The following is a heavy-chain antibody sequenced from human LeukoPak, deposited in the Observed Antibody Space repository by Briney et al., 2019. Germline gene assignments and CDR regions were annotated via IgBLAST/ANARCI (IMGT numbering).Heavy chain of an antibody. CDR2: INPSGGST. CDR3: ASTREVAAAGPNFDY. V-gene: IGHV1-46*01. J-gene: IGHJ4*02. Sequence: ASVKVFCKASGYTFTSYYMHWVRQAPGQGLEWMGIINPSGGSTSYAQKFQGRVTMTRDMSTSTVYMELSSLRSEDTAVYYCASTREVAAAGPNFDYWGQGTLVTVSS. D-gene: IGHD6-13*01. CDR1: GYTFTSYY.